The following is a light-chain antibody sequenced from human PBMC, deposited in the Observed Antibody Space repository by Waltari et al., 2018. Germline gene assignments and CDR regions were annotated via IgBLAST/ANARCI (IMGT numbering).Light chain of an antibody. Sequence: QPVLTQPPSSSASPGESARLTCTLPSDINVGDFNIYWYQQKPGRPPRFLLYYHSDSEKAQGSGVPSRCSGSKDASANAGILLISGLQSEDEADYYCMFWPSNVWVFGGGTKLTVL. J-gene: IGLJ3*02. CDR3: MFWPSNVWV. CDR1: SDINVGDFN. CDR2: YHSDSEK. V-gene: IGLV5-37*01.